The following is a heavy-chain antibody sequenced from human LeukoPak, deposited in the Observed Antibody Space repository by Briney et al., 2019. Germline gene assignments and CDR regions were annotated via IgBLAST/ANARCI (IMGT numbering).Heavy chain of an antibody. CDR1: GGSISSYY. CDR3: AREWIDYDFWSGYYTFDY. J-gene: IGHJ4*02. CDR2: IYTSGST. Sequence: SETLSLTCTVSGGSISSYYGSWIRQPAGKGLEWIGRIYTSGSTNYNPSLKSRVTMSVDTSKNQFSLKLSSVTAADTAVYYCAREWIDYDFWSGYYTFDYWGQGTLVTVSS. V-gene: IGHV4-4*07. D-gene: IGHD3-3*01.